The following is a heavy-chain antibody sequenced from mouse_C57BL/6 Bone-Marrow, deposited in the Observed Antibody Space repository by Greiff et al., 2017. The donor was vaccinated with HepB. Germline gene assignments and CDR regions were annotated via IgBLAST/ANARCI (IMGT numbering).Heavy chain of an antibody. CDR2: IRSGSSTI. CDR1: GFTFSDYG. J-gene: IGHJ4*01. CDR3: ARQMLLRLYAMDY. D-gene: IGHD1-1*01. V-gene: IGHV5-17*01. Sequence: VMLVESGGGLVKPGGSLTLSCAASGFTFSDYGMHWVRQAPEKGLEWVAYIRSGSSTIYYADTVKGRFTISRDNAKNTLFLQMTSLRSEDTAMYYCARQMLLRLYAMDYWGQGTSVTVSS.